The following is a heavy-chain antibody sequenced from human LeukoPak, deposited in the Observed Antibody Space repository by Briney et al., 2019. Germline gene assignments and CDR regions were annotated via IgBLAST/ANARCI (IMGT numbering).Heavy chain of an antibody. CDR2: INTGNGNT. D-gene: IGHD6-13*01. J-gene: IGHJ4*02. V-gene: IGHV1-3*04. CDR3: AYCSSWSNFDY. Sequence: ASVKVSCKASGYTFTSYATHWVRQAPGQRLEWMGWINTGNGNTKYSQMFQGRVTITRDTTASTAYMELSSLRSEDTAVYYCAYCSSWSNFDYWGQGTLVTVSS. CDR1: GYTFTSYA.